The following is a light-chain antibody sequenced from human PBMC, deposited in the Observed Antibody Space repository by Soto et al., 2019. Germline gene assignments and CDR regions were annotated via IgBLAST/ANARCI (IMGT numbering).Light chain of an antibody. J-gene: IGKJ4*01. CDR3: QQYD. V-gene: IGKV3-20*01. CDR1: ESISSEY. CDR2: GAS. Sequence: IVLTQSPGTLSLYPGERATLSCRTSESISSEYLAWYQQRPGQAPRLLIYGASSRATGVPDRFSGSGSGTDFTLTITRLEPEDFAVYYCQQYDLGGGTKVDIK.